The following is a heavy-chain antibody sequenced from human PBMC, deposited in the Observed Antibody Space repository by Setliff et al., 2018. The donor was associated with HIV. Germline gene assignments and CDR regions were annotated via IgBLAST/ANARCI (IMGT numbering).Heavy chain of an antibody. D-gene: IGHD2-15*01. J-gene: IGHJ4*02. CDR3: AREHRLCSGERCVLPDY. CDR1: GYTFTNHW. V-gene: IGHV5-51*01. CDR2: IYPGDSDV. Sequence: PGESLKISCQASGYTFTNHWIGWVRQMPGEGLEWMAIIYPGDSDVRYNPSFQGQVTVSVDKSINTAYLQWSSLKASDTATYYCAREHRLCSGERCVLPDYWGQGTQVTVSS.